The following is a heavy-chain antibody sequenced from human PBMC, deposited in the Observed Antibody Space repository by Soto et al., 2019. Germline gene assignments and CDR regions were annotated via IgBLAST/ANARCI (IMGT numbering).Heavy chain of an antibody. CDR1: GFTFSEYD. J-gene: IGHJ4*02. D-gene: IGHD3-16*01. Sequence: QVQLVESGGGVVQPGMSLRLSCADSGFTFSEYDMHWVRQAPGKGLEWVALISYLGTKTDYADSVKGRFTISRDNFKNPVYLKMEILRAEDSAVYFCARTDTGGTYFEFWGRGTLVTVSS. CDR3: ARTDTGGTYFEF. V-gene: IGHV3-33*08. CDR2: ISYLGTKT.